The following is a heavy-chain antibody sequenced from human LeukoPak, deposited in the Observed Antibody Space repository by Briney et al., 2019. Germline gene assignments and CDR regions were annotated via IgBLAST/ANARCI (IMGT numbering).Heavy chain of an antibody. J-gene: IGHJ4*02. CDR2: IWYDGSNK. Sequence: GGSLRLSRAASGFTFSSYGMHWVRQAPGKGLEWVAVIWYDGSNKYYADSVKGRFTISRDNSKNTLYLQMNSLRAEDTAVYYCARDSGDYDILTGYPDNWGQGTLVTVSS. V-gene: IGHV3-33*01. CDR1: GFTFSSYG. CDR3: ARDSGDYDILTGYPDN. D-gene: IGHD3-9*01.